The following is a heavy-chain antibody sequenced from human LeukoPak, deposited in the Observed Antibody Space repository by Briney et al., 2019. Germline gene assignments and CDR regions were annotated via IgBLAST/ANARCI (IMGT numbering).Heavy chain of an antibody. CDR1: GGSISSSSYY. CDR3: ARDPEGIAAAGGDY. CDR2: IYYSGST. J-gene: IGHJ4*02. D-gene: IGHD6-13*01. V-gene: IGHV4-39*07. Sequence: SETLSLTCTVSGGSISSSSYYWGWIRQPPGKGLEWIGSIYYSGSTYYNPSLKSRVTISVDTSKNQFSLKLSSVTAADTAVYYCARDPEGIAAAGGDYWGQGTLVTVSS.